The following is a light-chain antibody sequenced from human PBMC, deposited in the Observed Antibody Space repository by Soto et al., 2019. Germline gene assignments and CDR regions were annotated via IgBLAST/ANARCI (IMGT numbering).Light chain of an antibody. V-gene: IGKV1-27*01. CDR3: QQYGSSPIT. CDR2: AAS. CDR1: ESVNSW. Sequence: DIQMTQSPSTLSASVGDRVTITCRASESVNSWVAWYQQKPGKVPKLLIYAASTLQSGVPSRFSGSGSGTDFTLTISSLQPEDVATYYCQQYGSSPITFGQGTRLEIK. J-gene: IGKJ5*01.